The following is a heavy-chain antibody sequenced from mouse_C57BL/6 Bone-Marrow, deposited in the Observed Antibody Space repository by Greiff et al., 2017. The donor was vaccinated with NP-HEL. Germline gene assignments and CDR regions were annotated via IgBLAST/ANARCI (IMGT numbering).Heavy chain of an antibody. V-gene: IGHV5-17*01. Sequence: EVMLVESGGGLVKPGGSLKLSCAASGFTFSDYGMHWVRQAPEKGLEWVAYISSGSSTIYYADTVKGRFTISRDNAKNTLFLQMTSLRSEDTAMYYCARARREYYYAMDYWGQGTSVTVSS. D-gene: IGHD2-12*01. J-gene: IGHJ4*01. CDR3: ARARREYYYAMDY. CDR1: GFTFSDYG. CDR2: ISSGSSTI.